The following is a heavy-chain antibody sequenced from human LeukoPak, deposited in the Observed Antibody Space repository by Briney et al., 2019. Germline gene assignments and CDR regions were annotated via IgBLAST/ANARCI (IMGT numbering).Heavy chain of an antibody. CDR3: ARLRIQLWGDYYYYMDV. Sequence: SETLSLTCTVSGGSISSCYWSWIRQPPGKGLEWIGYIYYSGSTNYNPSLKSRVTISVDTSKNQFSLKLSSVTAADTAVYYCARLRIQLWGDYYYYMDVWGKGTTVTVSS. J-gene: IGHJ6*03. D-gene: IGHD5-18*01. V-gene: IGHV4-59*01. CDR2: IYYSGST. CDR1: GGSISSCY.